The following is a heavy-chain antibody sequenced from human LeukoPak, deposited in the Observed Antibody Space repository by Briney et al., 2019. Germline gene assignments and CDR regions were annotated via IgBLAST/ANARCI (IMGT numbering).Heavy chain of an antibody. CDR3: ARNARGVLNFDY. D-gene: IGHD3-10*02. CDR2: IYYSGST. CDR1: GGSISSYY. Sequence: SETLSLTCTVSGGSISSYYWSWIRQPPGKGLEWIGYIYYSGSTNYNPSLKSRVTISVDTSKNQFSLKLSSVTAADTAVYYCARNARGVLNFDYWGQGTLVTVSS. J-gene: IGHJ4*02. V-gene: IGHV4-59*08.